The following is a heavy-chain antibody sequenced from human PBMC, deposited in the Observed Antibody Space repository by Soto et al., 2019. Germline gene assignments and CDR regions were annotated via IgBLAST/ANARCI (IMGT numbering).Heavy chain of an antibody. D-gene: IGHD5-12*01. CDR1: GGSISSGGYY. CDR3: ARSQATLDYYYYGMDV. V-gene: IGHV4-31*03. J-gene: IGHJ6*02. CDR2: IYYSGST. Sequence: SETLSLTCTVSGGSISSGGYYWSWTRQHPGKGLEWIGYIYYSGSTYYNPSLKSRVTISVDTSKNQFSLKLSSVTAADTAVCYCARSQATLDYYYYGMDVWGQGTTVTVSS.